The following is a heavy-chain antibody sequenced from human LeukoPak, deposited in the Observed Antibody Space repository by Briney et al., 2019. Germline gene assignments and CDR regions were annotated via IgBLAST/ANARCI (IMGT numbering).Heavy chain of an antibody. D-gene: IGHD2-2*01. CDR1: GYTFTNYD. Sequence: GASVKVSRKASGYTFTNYDINWVRQATAQGIEWMGWMNPTSANTGYAQKFQGRVTMTSKTSISTPYMELSSLISEDKAVYYCARVNCSSTSCRSKVLDYWGQGTLVTVSS. CDR3: ARVNCSSTSCRSKVLDY. V-gene: IGHV1-8*01. CDR2: MNPTSANT. J-gene: IGHJ4*02.